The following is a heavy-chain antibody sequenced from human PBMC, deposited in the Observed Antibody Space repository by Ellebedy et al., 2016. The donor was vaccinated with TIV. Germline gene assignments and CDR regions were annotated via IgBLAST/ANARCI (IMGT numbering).Heavy chain of an antibody. Sequence: SETLSLTCAVYGGSFSGYYWSWIRQPPGKGLEWIGEINHSGSTNYNPSLKSRVTISVDTSKNQFSLKLSSVTAADTAVYYCARATTRYSYAFDYWGQGTLVTVSS. V-gene: IGHV4-34*01. CDR1: GGSFSGYY. CDR3: ARATTRYSYAFDY. D-gene: IGHD5-18*01. CDR2: INHSGST. J-gene: IGHJ4*02.